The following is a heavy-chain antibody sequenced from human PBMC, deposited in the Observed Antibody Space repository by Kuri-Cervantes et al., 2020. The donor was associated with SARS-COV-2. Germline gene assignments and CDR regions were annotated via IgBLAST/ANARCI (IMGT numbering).Heavy chain of an antibody. J-gene: IGHJ6*03. CDR2: ISAYNGNT. CDR3: ARVGEDIVVVPAAIPYYYYYMDV. D-gene: IGHD2-2*01. V-gene: IGHV1-18*01. CDR1: GYTFTSYG. Sequence: ASMKVSCKASGYTFTSYGISWVRQAPGQGLEWMGWISAYNGNTNYAQKLQGRVTMTTDTSTSTAYMELRSLRSDDTAVYYCARVGEDIVVVPAAIPYYYYYMDVWGKGTTVTVSS.